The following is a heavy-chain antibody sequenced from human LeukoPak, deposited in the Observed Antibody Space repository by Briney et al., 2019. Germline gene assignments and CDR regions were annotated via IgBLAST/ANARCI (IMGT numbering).Heavy chain of an antibody. CDR2: ISGSGGST. Sequence: GGSLRLSCAASGFTFSSYAVSWVRQAPGKGLEWVSAISGSGGSTYYADSVKGRFTISRDNSKNTLYLQMNSLRAEDTAVYYCAKVLEDYYDSVGAFDIWGQGTMVTVSS. V-gene: IGHV3-23*01. CDR1: GFTFSSYA. D-gene: IGHD3-22*01. CDR3: AKVLEDYYDSVGAFDI. J-gene: IGHJ3*02.